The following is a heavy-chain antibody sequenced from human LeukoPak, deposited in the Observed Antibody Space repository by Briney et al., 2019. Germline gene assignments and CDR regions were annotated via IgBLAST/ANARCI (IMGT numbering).Heavy chain of an antibody. V-gene: IGHV3-48*04. CDR2: ISSSSSTI. Sequence: GGSLRLSCAASGFTFSSYSMNWVRQAPGKGLEWVSYISSSSSTIYYADSVKGRFTISRDNAKNSLYLQMNSLRAEDTAVYYCARGGNRGYFDWFPNYWGQGTLATVSS. D-gene: IGHD3-9*01. J-gene: IGHJ4*02. CDR1: GFTFSSYS. CDR3: ARGGNRGYFDWFPNY.